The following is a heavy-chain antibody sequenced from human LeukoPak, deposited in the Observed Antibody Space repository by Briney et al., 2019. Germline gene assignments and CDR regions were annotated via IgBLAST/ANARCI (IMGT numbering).Heavy chain of an antibody. V-gene: IGHV3-23*01. J-gene: IGHJ6*03. CDR2: INSDGDGT. CDR3: AKAGTDGLTHNNYYMDV. Sequence: PGGSLRLSCAASGFTFGNFAMRWVRQVPGKGLEWVSAINSDGDGTYYADSVKGRFIITRDNSENTVYLQMNNLRAEDTALYFCAKAGTDGLTHNNYYMDVWAKGPRSPSP. CDR1: GFTFGNFA. D-gene: IGHD5-24*01.